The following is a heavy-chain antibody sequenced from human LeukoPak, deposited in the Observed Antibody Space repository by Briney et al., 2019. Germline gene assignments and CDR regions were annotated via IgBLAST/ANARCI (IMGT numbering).Heavy chain of an antibody. V-gene: IGHV5-51*01. Sequence: GESLKISCKGSGFSFSNYWIGWVRQMPGKGLEWMGIIYPGDSDTRYSPSFQGQVTISADKSISTAYLQWSSLKASDTAMYYCARRRATVTRDDAFDIWGQGTMVTVSS. J-gene: IGHJ3*02. D-gene: IGHD4-17*01. CDR3: ARRRATVTRDDAFDI. CDR1: GFSFSNYW. CDR2: IYPGDSDT.